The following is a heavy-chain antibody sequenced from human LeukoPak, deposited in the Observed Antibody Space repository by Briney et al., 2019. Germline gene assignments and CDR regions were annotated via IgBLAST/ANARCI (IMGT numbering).Heavy chain of an antibody. V-gene: IGHV3-23*01. CDR1: GLTFSSYA. J-gene: IGHJ4*02. Sequence: GGSLRLSCAASGLTFSSYAMSWVRQAPGKGLEWVSAISGSGVSTYYADSVKGRFTISRDNSKNTLYLQMNSLRDEDTAVYYCAKHLGYSSSHMDYWGQGTLVTVSS. D-gene: IGHD6-13*01. CDR3: AKHLGYSSSHMDY. CDR2: ISGSGVST.